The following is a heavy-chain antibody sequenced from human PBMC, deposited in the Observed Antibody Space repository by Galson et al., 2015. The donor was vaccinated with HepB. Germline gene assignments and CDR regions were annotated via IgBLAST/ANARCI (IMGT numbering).Heavy chain of an antibody. V-gene: IGHV4-39*07. J-gene: IGHJ4*02. CDR2: ISYSGST. CDR3: ARYVGSGKYFDY. Sequence: ETLSLTCSVSGGSGSSSGYYWGWIRQPPGKGLEWIATISYSGSTYYNPSLKSRVTISADTSKNQFSLMLSSLTAADTAVFYCARYVGSGKYFDYWGQGTLVTVSS. D-gene: IGHD3-10*01. CDR1: GGSGSSSGYY.